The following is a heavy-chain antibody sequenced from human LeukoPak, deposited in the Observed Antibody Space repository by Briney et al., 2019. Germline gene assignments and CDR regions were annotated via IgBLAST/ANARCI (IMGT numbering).Heavy chain of an antibody. V-gene: IGHV3-9*01. CDR2: ISWNSGSI. J-gene: IGHJ5*02. CDR3: AKDKLFRGVITGFDP. Sequence: GRSLRLSCAASGFTFDDYTMHWVRQAPGKGLEWVSGISWNSGSIGYAASVKGRFTISRDNAKNSLNLQMNSLRPDDTALYYCAKDKLFRGVITGFDPWGQGTLVTVSS. D-gene: IGHD3-10*01. CDR1: GFTFDDYT.